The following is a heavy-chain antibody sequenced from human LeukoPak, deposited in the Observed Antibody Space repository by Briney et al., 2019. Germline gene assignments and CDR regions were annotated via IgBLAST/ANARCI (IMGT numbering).Heavy chain of an antibody. CDR1: GGSFSGYY. V-gene: IGHV4-34*01. D-gene: IGHD3-16*02. CDR3: ASSKNDYVWGSYRYLVH. Sequence: SETLSLTCAVYGGSFSGYYWSWIRQPPGKGLEWIGEINHSGSTNYNPSLKSRVTISVDTSKNQFSLKLSSVTAADTAVYYCASSKNDYVWGSYRYLVHWGQGTLVTVSS. J-gene: IGHJ4*02. CDR2: INHSGST.